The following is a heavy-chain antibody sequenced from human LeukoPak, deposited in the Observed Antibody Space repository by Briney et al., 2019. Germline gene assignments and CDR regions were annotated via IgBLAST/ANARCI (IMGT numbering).Heavy chain of an antibody. Sequence: SETLSLTCAVSGGSFSGYYWSWIRQPPGKGLEWVGEINHSGSTNYNPDLKRRVTISVDTYTNQFSLKLSSVIAAETAVDYYARGRGDYRSQTFYYWGQGALVTVSS. CDR1: GGSFSGYY. CDR2: INHSGST. CDR3: ARGRGDYRSQTFYY. V-gene: IGHV4-34*01. J-gene: IGHJ4*02. D-gene: IGHD1-26*01.